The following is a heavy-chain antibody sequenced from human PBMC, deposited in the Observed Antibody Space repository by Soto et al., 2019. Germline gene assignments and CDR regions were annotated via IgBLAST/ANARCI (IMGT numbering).Heavy chain of an antibody. D-gene: IGHD3-22*01. CDR1: GYSFTNDW. Sequence: PGESLKISCKGSGYSFTNDWIGWVRQMPGKGLEWMGIIYPGDSDTRYSPSFQGQVTISADKSISTAYLQWSSLKASDTAMYYCARRRYYYDSSGYPDLYYYYGMDVWGQGTTVTVSS. CDR2: IYPGDSDT. J-gene: IGHJ6*02. CDR3: ARRRYYYDSSGYPDLYYYYGMDV. V-gene: IGHV5-51*01.